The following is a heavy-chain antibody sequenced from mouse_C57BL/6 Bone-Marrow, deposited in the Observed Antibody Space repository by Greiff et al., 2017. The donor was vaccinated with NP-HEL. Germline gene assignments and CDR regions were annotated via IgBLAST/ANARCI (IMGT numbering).Heavy chain of an antibody. CDR1: GYTFTRYW. Sequence: VKLQQPGAELVKPGASVKLSCKASGYTFTRYWMHWVKQRPGQGLEWIGMIHPNSGSTNYNEKFKSKATLTVDKSSSTAYMQLSSLTSEDSAVYYCARLLLRAYWGQGTLVTVSA. CDR2: IHPNSGST. V-gene: IGHV1-64*01. D-gene: IGHD1-1*01. CDR3: ARLLLRAY. J-gene: IGHJ3*01.